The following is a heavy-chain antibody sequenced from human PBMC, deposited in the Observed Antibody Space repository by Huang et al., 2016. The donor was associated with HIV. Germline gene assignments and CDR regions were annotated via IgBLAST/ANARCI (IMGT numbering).Heavy chain of an antibody. D-gene: IGHD3-10*01. CDR3: ARSLFLGNYYID. CDR1: GGSISSSNYY. Sequence: LQLQESGPGLVKPSETLSLTCTVSGGSISSSNYYWGWIRQPPGKGLEWIGNIYYSGRTNYNPSLKSRVTISVDTSKNQVSLKLSALSAADTAVYYCARSLFLGNYYIDWGQGTLVTVSS. V-gene: IGHV4-39*01. J-gene: IGHJ4*02. CDR2: IYYSGRT.